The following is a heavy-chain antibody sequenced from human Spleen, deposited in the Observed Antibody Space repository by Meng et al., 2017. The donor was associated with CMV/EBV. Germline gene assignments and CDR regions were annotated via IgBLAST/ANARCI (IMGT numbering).Heavy chain of an antibody. V-gene: IGHV3-30*04. Sequence: GESLKISCTASGFTFRTHTIHWVRQAPGKGLDWVALISYDGSNKYYADSVKGRFTISRDNSKNTLYLQMNSLRAEDTAVYYCARPTHWGQGTLVTVSS. CDR3: ARPTH. CDR1: GFTFRTHT. J-gene: IGHJ4*02. CDR2: ISYDGSNK.